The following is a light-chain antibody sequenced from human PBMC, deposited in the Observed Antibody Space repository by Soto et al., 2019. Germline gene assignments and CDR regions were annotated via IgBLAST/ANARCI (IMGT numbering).Light chain of an antibody. J-gene: IGLJ3*02. V-gene: IGLV2-11*01. CDR2: DVT. Sequence: QSVLTQPRSVSGSPGQSVTISCTGTSSDVGNYNYVSWYRQHPGKAPKVMIYDVTKRPSGVPDRFSGSKSGITASLTISGLQADDEADYYCCSYPGSHTWVFGGGTKVTVL. CDR3: CSYPGSHTWV. CDR1: SSDVGNYNY.